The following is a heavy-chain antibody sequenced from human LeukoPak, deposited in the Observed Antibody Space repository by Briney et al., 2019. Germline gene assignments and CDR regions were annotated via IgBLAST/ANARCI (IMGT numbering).Heavy chain of an antibody. CDR1: GFTFDDYG. CDR3: AREYMGGYYYDSSGYPPDY. Sequence: GGSLRLSCAASGFTFDDYGMSWVRQPPGKGLEWVSGINWNGGSTGYADSVKGRFTISRDNDKNSLYLQMNSLRAEDTGLYYCAREYMGGYYYDSSGYPPDYWGQGTLVTVSS. J-gene: IGHJ4*02. CDR2: INWNGGST. D-gene: IGHD3-22*01. V-gene: IGHV3-20*04.